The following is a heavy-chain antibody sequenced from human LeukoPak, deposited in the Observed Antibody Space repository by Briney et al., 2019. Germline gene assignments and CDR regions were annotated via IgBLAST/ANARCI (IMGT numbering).Heavy chain of an antibody. CDR1: GFTFSSYW. D-gene: IGHD3-16*01. Sequence: GGSLRLSCAASGFTFSSYWMSWVRQAPGKGLEWVANIKQDESERYYVDSVKGRFTTSRDNTKNSLYLQMNSLRAEDTAVYFCARVGGYYYMDVWGRGTTVTVSS. V-gene: IGHV3-7*03. CDR2: IKQDESER. CDR3: ARVGGYYYMDV. J-gene: IGHJ6*03.